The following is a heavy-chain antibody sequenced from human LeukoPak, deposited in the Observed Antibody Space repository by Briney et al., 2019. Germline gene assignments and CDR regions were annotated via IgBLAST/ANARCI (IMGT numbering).Heavy chain of an antibody. J-gene: IGHJ5*02. CDR1: GFTFDDYA. CDR3: ARDQGMYSRRVNWFDP. CDR2: ISWNSGSI. D-gene: IGHD6-13*01. V-gene: IGHV3-9*01. Sequence: PGRSLRLSCAASGFTFDDYAMHWVRQAPGKGLEWVSGISWNSGSIGYADSVKGRFTISRDNAKNSLYLQLNSLRSDDTAVYYCARDQGMYSRRVNWFDPWGQGTLVTVSS.